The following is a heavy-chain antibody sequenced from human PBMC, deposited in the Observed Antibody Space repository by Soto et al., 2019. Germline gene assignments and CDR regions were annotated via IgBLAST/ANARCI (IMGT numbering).Heavy chain of an antibody. Sequence: PWESLKISCKVSGYSFSIYWIGWVRQMSGKGLEWMGIIHPGDSDTRYNPSFQGQVTISVDRSITTAYLQWSSLKASDTAMYFCARSPTATLTSHFDYWGHGTLVTVSS. CDR2: IHPGDSDT. D-gene: IGHD5-18*01. V-gene: IGHV5-51*01. CDR1: GYSFSIYW. J-gene: IGHJ4*01. CDR3: ARSPTATLTSHFDY.